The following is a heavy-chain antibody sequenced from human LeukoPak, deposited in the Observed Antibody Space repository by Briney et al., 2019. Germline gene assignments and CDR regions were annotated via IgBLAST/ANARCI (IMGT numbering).Heavy chain of an antibody. J-gene: IGHJ4*02. D-gene: IGHD2-8*01. CDR1: GFTFSDYY. V-gene: IGHV3-11*01. Sequence: GGSLRLSCAASGFTFSDYYMDWIRQAPGKGLEWVSYISSSGSSIYYADSVKGRFTISRDNSKNTLSLQMNSLRADDTAVYYCAKENWSAPGFCTSGSPSACYALYWGQGTLVTVSS. CDR3: AKENWSAPGFCTSGSPSACYALY. CDR2: ISSSGSSI.